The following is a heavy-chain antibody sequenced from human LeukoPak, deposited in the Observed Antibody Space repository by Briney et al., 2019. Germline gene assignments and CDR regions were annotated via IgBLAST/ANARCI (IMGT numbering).Heavy chain of an antibody. D-gene: IGHD2-15*01. J-gene: IGHJ4*02. V-gene: IGHV3-23*01. CDR3: AKDPGGYCSGGSCYHRYFDY. CDR1: GFTFSSYA. Sequence: GGSLRLSCAASGFTFSSYAMSWVRQAPGKGLEWVSAISNSGGRTYYADSVKGPFTISRDNSKNTLYLQMNSLRAEDTAIYYCAKDPGGYCSGGSCYHRYFDYWGQGTLVTVSS. CDR2: ISNSGGRT.